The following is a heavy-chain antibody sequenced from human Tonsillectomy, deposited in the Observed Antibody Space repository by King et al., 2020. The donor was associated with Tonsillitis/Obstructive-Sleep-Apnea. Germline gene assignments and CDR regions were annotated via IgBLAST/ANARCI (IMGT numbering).Heavy chain of an antibody. V-gene: IGHV5-51*01. Sequence: QLVQSGAEVKKPGASLKISCKGSGYSFTSYWIGWVRQMPGKGLEWMGIIYPGDSDTRYSPSFQGQVTISADKSISTAYLQWSSLKASDTAMYYCAREKYYDFWSGNYYYMDVWGKGTTVTVSS. CDR1: GYSFTSYW. D-gene: IGHD3-3*01. CDR3: AREKYYDFWSGNYYYMDV. J-gene: IGHJ6*03. CDR2: IYPGDSDT.